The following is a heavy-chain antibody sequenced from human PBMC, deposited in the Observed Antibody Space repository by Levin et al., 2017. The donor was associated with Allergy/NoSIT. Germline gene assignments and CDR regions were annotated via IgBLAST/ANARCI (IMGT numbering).Heavy chain of an antibody. CDR1: GFTFSIYS. Sequence: GESLKISCAASGFTFSIYSMSWIRQAPGKGLEWVSYISGSSITIYDADSVKGRVAISRDNAKNSLYLQMDSLRDEDTAVYYCARDVGTATRYFDLWGRGTLVTVSS. CDR3: ARDVGTATRYFDL. D-gene: IGHD2-21*02. J-gene: IGHJ2*01. CDR2: ISGSSITI. V-gene: IGHV3-48*02.